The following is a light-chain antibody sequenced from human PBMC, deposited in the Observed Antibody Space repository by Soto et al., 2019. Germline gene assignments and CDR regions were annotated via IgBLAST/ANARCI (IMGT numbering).Light chain of an antibody. V-gene: IGKV1-12*01. CDR3: QHADTFPLT. CDR1: QGISGW. J-gene: IGKJ4*01. Sequence: DIQMTQSPSSVSASVGDRVTITCRASQGISGWLAWYQQKPGKAPNLLIYAASSLQSGVPSRFRGSGSGTDFTLTISSLQPEDFATYYCQHADTFPLTFGGGTKVEIK. CDR2: AAS.